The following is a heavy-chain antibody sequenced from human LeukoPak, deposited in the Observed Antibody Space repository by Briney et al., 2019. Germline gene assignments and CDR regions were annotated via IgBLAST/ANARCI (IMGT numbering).Heavy chain of an antibody. Sequence: GGSLRLSCAASGFTFSSYSMDWVRQAPGKGLEWVSSISSSSSYIYYADSVKGRFTISRDNAKNSLYLQMNSLRAEDTAVYYCAREFGRLYSYGLPYYYYGMDVWGQGTTVTVSS. CDR3: AREFGRLYSYGLPYYYYGMDV. J-gene: IGHJ6*02. D-gene: IGHD5-18*01. CDR2: ISSSSSYI. CDR1: GFTFSSYS. V-gene: IGHV3-21*01.